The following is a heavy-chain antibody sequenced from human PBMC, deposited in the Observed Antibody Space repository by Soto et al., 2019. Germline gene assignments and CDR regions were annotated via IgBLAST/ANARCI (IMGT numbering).Heavy chain of an antibody. J-gene: IGHJ6*02. CDR2: ISAYNGNT. Sequence: APVKVSCKASGYTFTSYGISWVRQAPGQGLEWMGWISAYNGNTNYAQKLQGRVTMTTDTSTSTAYMELRSLSSDDTAVYYCARGAVLYYDCWSGYYTGEDYYYGMDVWGQGTTVTVSS. D-gene: IGHD3-3*01. V-gene: IGHV1-18*01. CDR3: ARGAVLYYDCWSGYYTGEDYYYGMDV. CDR1: GYTFTSYG.